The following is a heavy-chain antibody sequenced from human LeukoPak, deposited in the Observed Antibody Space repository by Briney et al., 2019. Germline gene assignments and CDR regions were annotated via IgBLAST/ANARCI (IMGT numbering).Heavy chain of an antibody. CDR3: ARAAGCGSTSCYYYYYMDV. Sequence: GRSLRLSCAASGFTFSSYAMHWVRQAPGKGLEWVAVISYDGSNKYYADSVKGRFTISRDNSKNTLYLQMNSLRAEDTAVYYCARAAGCGSTSCYYYYYMDVWGKGTTVTVSS. D-gene: IGHD2-2*01. J-gene: IGHJ6*03. V-gene: IGHV3-30*01. CDR2: ISYDGSNK. CDR1: GFTFSSYA.